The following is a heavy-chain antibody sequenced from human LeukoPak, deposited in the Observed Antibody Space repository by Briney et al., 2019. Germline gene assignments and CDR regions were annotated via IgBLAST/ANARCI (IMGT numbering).Heavy chain of an antibody. V-gene: IGHV1-3*01. J-gene: IGHJ6*02. Sequence: GESLKISCKASGYTFTSYAMHWVRQAPGQRLEWMGWVNVGNGDTKYSQNFQGRVTITRDTSASIAYMELSSLRSEDTAVFYCARGAVGAYGMDVWGQGTTVTVSS. CDR1: GYTFTSYA. CDR2: VNVGNGDT. CDR3: ARGAVGAYGMDV. D-gene: IGHD1-26*01.